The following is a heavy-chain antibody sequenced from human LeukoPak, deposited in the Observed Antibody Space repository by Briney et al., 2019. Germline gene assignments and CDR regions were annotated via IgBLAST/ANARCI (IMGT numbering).Heavy chain of an antibody. J-gene: IGHJ6*03. CDR2: ISSSGSTI. CDR1: GFTFSDYY. Sequence: PGGSLRLSCAASGFTFSDYYMSWIRQAPGKGLEWVSYISSSGSTIYYADSVKGRLTISRGNAKNSLYLQMNSLRAEDTAVYYCARGSRGPYYYYYTDVWGKGTTVTVSS. CDR3: ARGSRGPYYYYYTDV. V-gene: IGHV3-11*04. D-gene: IGHD2-15*01.